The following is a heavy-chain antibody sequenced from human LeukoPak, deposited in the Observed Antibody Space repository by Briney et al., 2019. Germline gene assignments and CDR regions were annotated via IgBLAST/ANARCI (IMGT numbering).Heavy chain of an antibody. Sequence: PGGSLRLSCAASGFTFSSYWMSWVRPAPGKGLEWVANIKQDGSDKNYVDSVKGRFTISKDNAKNLLSLEMNGLRAEDTAVYYCATYKNQLRTVYFDYWGQGTLVTVSS. CDR1: GFTFSSYW. J-gene: IGHJ4*02. CDR3: ATYKNQLRTVYFDY. CDR2: IKQDGSDK. D-gene: IGHD1-1*01. V-gene: IGHV3-7*02.